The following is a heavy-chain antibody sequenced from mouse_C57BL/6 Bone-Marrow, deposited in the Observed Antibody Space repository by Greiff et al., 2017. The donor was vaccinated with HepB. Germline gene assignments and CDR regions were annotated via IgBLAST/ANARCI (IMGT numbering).Heavy chain of an antibody. CDR1: GFTFSDYG. J-gene: IGHJ1*03. Sequence: EVQGVESGGGLVKPGGSLKLSCAASGFTFSDYGMHWVRQAPEKGLEWVAYISSGSSTIYYADTVKGRFTISRDNAKNTLFLQMTSLRSEDTAMYYCARLTTVVSSYWYFDVWGTGTTVTVSS. V-gene: IGHV5-17*01. CDR3: ARLTTVVSSYWYFDV. CDR2: ISSGSSTI. D-gene: IGHD1-1*01.